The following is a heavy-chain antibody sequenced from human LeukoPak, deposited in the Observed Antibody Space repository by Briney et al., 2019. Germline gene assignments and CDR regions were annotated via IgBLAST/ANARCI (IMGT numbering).Heavy chain of an antibody. D-gene: IGHD1-14*01. CDR2: MKPITGST. CDR1: GYTFIYYE. Sequence: ASGKVSYKASGYTFIYYEIKWVGQAAGQGGEGRGWMKPITGSTGYVQKLRGRMIMTRDTEINKGFMELTSLTSDDTAIYYCATVKRFPTVWFDPWGQGTLVSLSS. J-gene: IGHJ5*02. CDR3: ATVKRFPTVWFDP. V-gene: IGHV1-8*01.